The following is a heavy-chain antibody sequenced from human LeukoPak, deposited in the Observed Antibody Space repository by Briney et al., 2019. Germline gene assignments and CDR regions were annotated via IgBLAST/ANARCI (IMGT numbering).Heavy chain of an antibody. CDR3: ARVARYSIFDY. D-gene: IGHD4-11*01. CDR1: GGSFSGYY. V-gene: IGHV4-34*01. CDR2: INHSGST. Sequence: SETLSLTCAVYGGSFSGYYWSWLRQPPGKGLEWIGEINHSGSTNYNPSLKSRVTISVDTSKNQFSLKLSSVTAADTAVYYCARVARYSIFDYWGQGTLVTVSS. J-gene: IGHJ4*02.